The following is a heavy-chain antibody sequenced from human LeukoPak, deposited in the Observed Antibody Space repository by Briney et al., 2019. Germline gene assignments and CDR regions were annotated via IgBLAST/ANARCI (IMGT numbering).Heavy chain of an antibody. D-gene: IGHD5-18*01. CDR1: GITFSNYW. Sequence: GGSLRLSCLASGITFSNYWMSWVRQAPEKGLEWVANIKRDGSEKNYVDSVKGRFTISRDNAKNSLYLQMNSLRAEDTAVYYCTTVRYRSGFDPWGQGTLVTVSS. CDR3: TTVRYRSGFDP. V-gene: IGHV3-7*02. J-gene: IGHJ5*02. CDR2: IKRDGSEK.